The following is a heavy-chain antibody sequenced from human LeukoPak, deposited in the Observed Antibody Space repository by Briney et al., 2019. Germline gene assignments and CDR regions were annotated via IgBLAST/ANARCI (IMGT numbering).Heavy chain of an antibody. D-gene: IGHD6-19*01. CDR1: GYSFNSYW. CDR2: IYLGDSDT. V-gene: IGHV5-51*01. CDR3: ARHPSYTSGWPLDY. J-gene: IGHJ4*02. Sequence: GESLKISCKGSGYSFNSYWIGWVRQMPGKGLEWMGIIYLGDSDTRYSPSFQGQVTVSADKSISTAYLQWSSLKASDTAMYYCARHPSYTSGWPLDYWGQGTLVTVSS.